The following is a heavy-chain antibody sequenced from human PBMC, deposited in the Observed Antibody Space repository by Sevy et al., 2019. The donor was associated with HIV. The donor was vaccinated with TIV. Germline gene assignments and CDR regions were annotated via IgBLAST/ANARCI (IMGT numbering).Heavy chain of an antibody. J-gene: IGHJ4*02. Sequence: GGSLRLSCAASGFTFDDYTMNWVRQAPGKGLEWVSGISWSSGNIAYADSVEGRFTISRDNAKNSLYLQMNSLRVEDTALYFCVKDRSGSYSFDYWGQGTLVTVSS. V-gene: IGHV3-9*01. CDR3: VKDRSGSYSFDY. D-gene: IGHD1-26*01. CDR2: ISWSSGNI. CDR1: GFTFDDYT.